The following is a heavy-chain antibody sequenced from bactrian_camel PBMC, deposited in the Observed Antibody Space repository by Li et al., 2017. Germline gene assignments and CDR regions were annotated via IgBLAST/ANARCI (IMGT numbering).Heavy chain of an antibody. CDR3: ARGLIPGY. V-gene: IGHV3S1*01. D-gene: IGHD5*01. CDR1: GYTHSSNC. Sequence: VQLVESGGASVQAGGSLRLSCAASGYTHSSNCMGWFRQVPGKEREGVAIIRAGTWTTYYADSVKGRFTISRDNAKNTMYLQMNSLKSEDTALYYCARGLIPGYWGQGTQVTVS. CDR2: IRAGTWTT. J-gene: IGHJ6*01.